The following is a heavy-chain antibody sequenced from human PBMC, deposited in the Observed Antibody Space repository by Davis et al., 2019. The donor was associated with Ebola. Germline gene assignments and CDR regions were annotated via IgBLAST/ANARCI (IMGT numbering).Heavy chain of an antibody. D-gene: IGHD1-26*01. CDR2: IYYSGST. CDR1: GGSISSSSYH. CDR3: ARPWYSGTYYDAYDI. J-gene: IGHJ3*02. V-gene: IGHV4-39*01. Sequence: MPSETLSLTCTVSGGSISSSSYHWGWIRQPPGKGLEWIGSIYYSGSTYYNSSLKSRVTISVDTSKNQFSLKLSSVTAADTAVYYCARPWYSGTYYDAYDIWGQGTMVAVSS.